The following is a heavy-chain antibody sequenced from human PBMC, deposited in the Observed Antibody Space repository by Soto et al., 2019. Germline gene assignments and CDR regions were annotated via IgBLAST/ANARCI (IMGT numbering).Heavy chain of an antibody. J-gene: IGHJ1*01. CDR2: ISYDGSDK. V-gene: IGHV3-30*18. CDR3: AKRIRGAPRSFHH. D-gene: IGHD3-10*01. Sequence: GGSLRLSCAASGFTFSSYTLNWVRQAPGKGLEWVAVISYDGSDKYDADAVKGRFTISRDNSNNTLYLQMDSLRAEDTAVYFCAKRIRGAPRSFHHW. CDR1: GFTFSSYT.